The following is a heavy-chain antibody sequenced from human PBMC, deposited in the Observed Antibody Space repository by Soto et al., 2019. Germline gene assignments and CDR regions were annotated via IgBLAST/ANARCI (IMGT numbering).Heavy chain of an antibody. V-gene: IGHV3-43*01. CDR3: AKLAEDRPSNYYYYGMDV. CDR1: GFTFDDYT. D-gene: IGHD2-15*01. CDR2: ISWDGGST. Sequence: GGSLRLSCAASGFTFDDYTMHWVRQAPGKGLEWVSLISWDGGSTYYADSVKGRFTISRNNSKNSLYLQMNSLRTEDTALYYCAKLAEDRPSNYYYYGMDVWGQGTTVTVSS. J-gene: IGHJ6*02.